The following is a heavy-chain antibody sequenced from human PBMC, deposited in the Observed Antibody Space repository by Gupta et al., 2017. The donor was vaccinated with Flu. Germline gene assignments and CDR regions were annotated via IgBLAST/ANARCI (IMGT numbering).Heavy chain of an antibody. J-gene: IGHJ5*01. CDR1: AFTFSNAW. Sequence: ASAFTFSNAWMSWVRQAPGKGLEWVGRIKTKTDGGTTDYAAPVKGRFNISRDDSKNTLYLQMNSLKTEDTAVYYCTTDLGSGWYASWGQGTLVTVSS. CDR2: IKTKTDGGTT. CDR3: TTDLGSGWYAS. D-gene: IGHD6-19*01. V-gene: IGHV3-15*01.